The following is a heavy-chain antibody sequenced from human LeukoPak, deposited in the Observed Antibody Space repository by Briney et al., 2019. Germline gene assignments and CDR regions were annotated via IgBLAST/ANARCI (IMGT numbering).Heavy chain of an antibody. Sequence: GGSLRLSCAASGFTSSSYSMNWVRQAPGKGLEWVSYISSSSSTIYYADSVKGRFTISRDNSKNTLYLQMNSLRAEDTAVYYCAKDPYYDFWSGYSNWFDPWGQGTLVTVSS. CDR3: AKDPYYDFWSGYSNWFDP. J-gene: IGHJ5*02. CDR2: ISSSSSTI. V-gene: IGHV3-48*01. D-gene: IGHD3-3*01. CDR1: GFTSSSYS.